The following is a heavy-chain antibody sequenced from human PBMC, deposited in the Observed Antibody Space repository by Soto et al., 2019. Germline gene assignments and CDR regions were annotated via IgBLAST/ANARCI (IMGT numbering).Heavy chain of an antibody. CDR1: GGSFSGYY. CDR2: INHSGSA. V-gene: IGHV4-34*01. CDR3: ARGYIVVVPAAIEWFDP. D-gene: IGHD2-2*01. Sequence: SETLSLTCAVYGGSFSGYYWSWIRQPPGKGLEWIGEINHSGSANYNPSLKSRVTISVDTSKNQFSLKLSSVTAADTAVYYCARGYIVVVPAAIEWFDPWGQGTLVT. J-gene: IGHJ5*02.